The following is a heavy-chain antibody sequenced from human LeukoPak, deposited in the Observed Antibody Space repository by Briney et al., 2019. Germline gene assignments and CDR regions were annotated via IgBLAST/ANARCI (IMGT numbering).Heavy chain of an antibody. Sequence: KPSETLSLTCTVSGGSISSYYWSWIRQPPGKGLEWIGYIYYSGSTNYNPSLKSRVTISVDTSKNQFSLKLSSVTAADTAVYYCARVDASSGCFDYWGQGTLVTVSS. V-gene: IGHV4-59*01. CDR3: ARVDASSGCFDY. CDR2: IYYSGST. D-gene: IGHD6-19*01. CDR1: GGSISSYY. J-gene: IGHJ4*02.